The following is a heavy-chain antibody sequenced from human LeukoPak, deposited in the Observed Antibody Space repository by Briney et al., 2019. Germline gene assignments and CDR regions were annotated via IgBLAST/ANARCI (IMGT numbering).Heavy chain of an antibody. J-gene: IGHJ3*01. CDR3: AKGWFVQYVPPVV. CDR1: GFTFSSYA. V-gene: IGHV3-23*01. D-gene: IGHD3-10*01. CDR2: ISGSGGST. Sequence: QPGGSLRLSCAASGFTFSSYAMSWVRQAPGKGLEWVSAISGSGGSTYYADSVKGRFTISRDNSKNPLYLQMNSLRAEDTAVYYCAKGWFVQYVPPVVWGQGTMVTVSS.